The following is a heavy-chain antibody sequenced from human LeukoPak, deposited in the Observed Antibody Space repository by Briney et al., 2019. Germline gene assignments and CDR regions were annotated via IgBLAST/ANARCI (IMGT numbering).Heavy chain of an antibody. D-gene: IGHD3-3*01. CDR3: ARDHRPHDFWSGYSPYNYYMDV. V-gene: IGHV3-21*01. Sequence: ETLSLTCAVSGGSISSSNWWSWVRQAPGKGLEWVSSISSSSSYIYYADSVKGRFTISRDNAKNSLYLQMNSLRAEDTAVYYCARDHRPHDFWSGYSPYNYYMDVWGKGTTVAVSS. CDR1: GGSISSSN. J-gene: IGHJ6*03. CDR2: ISSSSSYI.